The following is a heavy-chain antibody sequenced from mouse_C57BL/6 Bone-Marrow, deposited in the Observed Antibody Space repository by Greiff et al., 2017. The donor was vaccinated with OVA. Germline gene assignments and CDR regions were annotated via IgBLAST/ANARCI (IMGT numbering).Heavy chain of an antibody. CDR1: GYTFTDYY. J-gene: IGHJ1*03. D-gene: IGHD1-1*01. Sequence: EVQLQQSGPVLVKPGASVKMSCKASGYTFTDYYMNWVKQSHGKSLEWIGVINPYNGGTSYNQKFKGKATLTVDKSSSTAYMELNSLTSEDSAVYYCARGGYYYGSSYWYVDVWGTGTTVTVAS. V-gene: IGHV1-19*01. CDR3: ARGGYYYGSSYWYVDV. CDR2: INPYNGGT.